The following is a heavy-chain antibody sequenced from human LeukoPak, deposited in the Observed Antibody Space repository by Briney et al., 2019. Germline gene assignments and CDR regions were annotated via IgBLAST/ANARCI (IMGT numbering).Heavy chain of an antibody. D-gene: IGHD3-22*01. CDR1: GLTFSSYD. CDR3: ARLRRNSDSGGYYYYYDY. V-gene: IGHV3-21*01. Sequence: GGSLRLSCAASGLTFSSYDMTWVRQAPGKGLEYVSSINYNGVYIFSADSVKGRFTISRDNAKNSLSLQMNSLRVEDTAVYYCARLRRNSDSGGYYYYYDYWGQGTLVTVSS. J-gene: IGHJ4*02. CDR2: INYNGVYI.